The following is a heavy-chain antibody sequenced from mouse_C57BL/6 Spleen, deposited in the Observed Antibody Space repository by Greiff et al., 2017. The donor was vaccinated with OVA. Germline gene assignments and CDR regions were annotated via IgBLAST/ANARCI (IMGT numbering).Heavy chain of an antibody. CDR2: INPSTGGT. Sequence: EVQLQQSGPELVKPGASVKISCKASGYSFTGYYMNWVKQSPEKSLEWIGEINPSTGGTTYNQKFKAKATLTVDKSSSTAYMQLKSLTSEDSAVYYCARSPYYYGSSYAAMDYWGQGTSVTVSS. V-gene: IGHV1-42*01. CDR3: ARSPYYYGSSYAAMDY. CDR1: GYSFTGYY. J-gene: IGHJ4*01. D-gene: IGHD1-1*01.